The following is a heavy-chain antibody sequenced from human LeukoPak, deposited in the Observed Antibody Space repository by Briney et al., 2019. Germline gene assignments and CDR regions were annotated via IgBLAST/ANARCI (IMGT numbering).Heavy chain of an antibody. J-gene: IGHJ6*02. CDR3: ARRPNCNYFYAMDV. CDR1: GGSISSSSTCY. D-gene: IGHD1-1*01. V-gene: IGHV4-39*01. Sequence: AETLSLTCTVSGGSISSSSTCYWGWIRQRPGKGLEWVGSMFHNGNTYYYPSLESRVTISVDTSTNQLSLQLYSVTAADTAVYYCARRPNCNYFYAMDVWGQGTTVTVSS. CDR2: MFHNGNT.